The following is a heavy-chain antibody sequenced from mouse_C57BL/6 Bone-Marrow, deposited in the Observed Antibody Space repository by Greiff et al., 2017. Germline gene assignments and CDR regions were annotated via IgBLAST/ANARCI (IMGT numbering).Heavy chain of an antibody. CDR3: ARNYDYDLAWFAD. Sequence: QVQLQQPGAELVKPGASVKMSCKASGYTFTSYWITWVKQRPGQGLEWIGDIYPGSGSTNYNEKFKSKATLTVDTSSSTAYMQLSSLTSEDSAVYYCARNYDYDLAWFADWGQGTLVTVSA. J-gene: IGHJ3*01. D-gene: IGHD2-4*01. V-gene: IGHV1-55*01. CDR2: IYPGSGST. CDR1: GYTFTSYW.